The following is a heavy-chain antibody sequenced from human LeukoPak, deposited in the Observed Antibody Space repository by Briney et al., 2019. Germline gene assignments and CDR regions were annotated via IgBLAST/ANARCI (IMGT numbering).Heavy chain of an antibody. D-gene: IGHD2-2*01. CDR1: GGSISSYY. CDR2: IYYSGST. Sequence: SETLSLTCTVSGGSISSYYWSWIRQPPGKGLEWIGYIYYSGSTNYNPSLKSRVTISVDTSKNQFSLKLSSGTAADTAVYYCARGYCSSTSCCPDYWGQGTLVTVSS. J-gene: IGHJ4*02. CDR3: ARGYCSSTSCCPDY. V-gene: IGHV4-59*01.